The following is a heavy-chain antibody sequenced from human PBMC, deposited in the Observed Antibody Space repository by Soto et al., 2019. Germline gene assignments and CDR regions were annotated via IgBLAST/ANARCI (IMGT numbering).Heavy chain of an antibody. CDR3: ARIAAAGTMNWFDP. V-gene: IGHV1-69*06. D-gene: IGHD6-13*01. Sequence: VASVKVSCKASGGTFSSYAISWVRQAPGQGLEWMGGIIPIFGTANYAQKFQGRVTITADKSTSTAYMELSSLRSEDTAVYYCARIAAAGTMNWFDPWGQGTLVTVSS. J-gene: IGHJ5*02. CDR1: GGTFSSYA. CDR2: IIPIFGTA.